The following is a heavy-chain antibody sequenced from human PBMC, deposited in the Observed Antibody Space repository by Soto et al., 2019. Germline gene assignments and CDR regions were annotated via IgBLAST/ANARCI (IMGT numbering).Heavy chain of an antibody. Sequence: QVQLQQWGAGLLKPSETLSLTCAVYGGSFSGYYWSWIRQPPGKGLEWIGEINHSGSTHYNPSLTRRVTISVDTSKNHFSRTPGSVTAADTAVYYCARMDYNDFYYYYCGRDVWGQGTTVTVSS. CDR2: INHSGST. CDR1: GGSFSGYY. D-gene: IGHD3-10*01. J-gene: IGHJ6*02. CDR3: ARMDYNDFYYYYCGRDV. V-gene: IGHV4-34*01.